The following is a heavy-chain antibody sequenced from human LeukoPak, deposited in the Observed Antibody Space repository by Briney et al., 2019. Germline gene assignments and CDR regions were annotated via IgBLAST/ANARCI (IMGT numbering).Heavy chain of an antibody. V-gene: IGHV3-23*01. Sequence: GGSLRLSCAASGFTFSSHAMSWVRQAPGKGLEWVSSIGGSGKNTFYADAVKGRFTISRDNSKDTLYLQMNSLRAEDAAVYYCAKDLETINPTMDWGQGTLVTVSS. J-gene: IGHJ4*02. CDR2: IGGSGKNT. D-gene: IGHD3-10*01. CDR1: GFTFSSHA. CDR3: AKDLETINPTMD.